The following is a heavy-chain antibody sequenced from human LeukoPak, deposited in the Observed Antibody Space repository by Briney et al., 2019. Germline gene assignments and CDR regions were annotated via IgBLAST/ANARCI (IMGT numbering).Heavy chain of an antibody. CDR2: IYSGGST. CDR3: ARDRAYGSGRAFDY. J-gene: IGHJ4*02. D-gene: IGHD3-10*01. V-gene: IGHV3-66*01. CDR1: GFTFSDYY. Sequence: PGGSLRLSCAASGFTFSDYYMSWVRQAPGKGLEWVSVIYSGGSTYYADSVKGRFTISRDNSKNTLYLQMNSLRAEDTAVYYCARDRAYGSGRAFDYWGQGTLVTVSS.